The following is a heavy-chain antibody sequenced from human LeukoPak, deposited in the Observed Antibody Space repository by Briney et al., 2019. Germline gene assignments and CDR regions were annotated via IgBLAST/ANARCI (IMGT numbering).Heavy chain of an antibody. CDR2: ISWNSGNI. Sequence: AGRSLRLSCAASGFTFDDYAMHWLRHAPGKGLVGVSGISWNSGNIGYADSVKGRFTISRDNAKNSLYLQMNCLRAEDTALYYCAKVGATRHYYYGIDVWGQGTTVTVSS. D-gene: IGHD1-26*01. J-gene: IGHJ6*02. CDR1: GFTFDDYA. V-gene: IGHV3-9*01. CDR3: AKVGATRHYYYGIDV.